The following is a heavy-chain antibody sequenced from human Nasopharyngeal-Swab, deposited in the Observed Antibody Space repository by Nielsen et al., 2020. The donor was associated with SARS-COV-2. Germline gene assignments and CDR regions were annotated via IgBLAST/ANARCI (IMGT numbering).Heavy chain of an antibody. CDR1: GFTFSSYS. V-gene: IGHV3-48*04. CDR2: ISSSGSTI. D-gene: IGHD3-3*01. CDR3: ARVKYYDFWSGYYPEAYYYYGMDV. J-gene: IGHJ6*02. Sequence: GESLKISCAASGFTFSSYSMNWVRQAPGKGLEWVSYISSSGSTIYYADSVKGRFTISRDNAKNSLYLQMNSLRAEDTAVYYCARVKYYDFWSGYYPEAYYYYGMDVWGQGTTVTVSS.